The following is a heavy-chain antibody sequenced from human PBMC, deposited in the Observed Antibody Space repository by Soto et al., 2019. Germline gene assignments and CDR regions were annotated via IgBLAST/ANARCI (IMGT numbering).Heavy chain of an antibody. D-gene: IGHD6-6*01. CDR3: AMEGVTARFDY. V-gene: IGHV3-23*01. CDR2: ISASGGST. CDR1: GFTFSSYA. J-gene: IGHJ4*02. Sequence: EVQLSESGGGLVQPGGSLRLSCAASGFTFSSYAMAWVRQAPGKGLEYVSAISASGGSTYYADSVKGRFTISRDNSKNALYLQVDSRRAEDTALYYCAMEGVTARFDYWGQGTLVTVSS.